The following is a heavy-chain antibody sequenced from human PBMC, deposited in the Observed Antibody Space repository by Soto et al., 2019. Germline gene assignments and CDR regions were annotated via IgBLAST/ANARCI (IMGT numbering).Heavy chain of an antibody. CDR3: ARPMIVTGGEAFDI. V-gene: IGHV3-48*02. CDR1: GFTFRSYS. CDR2: ISSSSTTI. Sequence: GGSLRLSCAASGFTFRSYSMNWVRQAPGKGLEWISYISSSSTTIYYGDSVKGRFTISRDNARNSLYLQMNSLRDEDTAVYYCARPMIVTGGEAFDIWGQGTMVTVSS. D-gene: IGHD3-22*01. J-gene: IGHJ3*02.